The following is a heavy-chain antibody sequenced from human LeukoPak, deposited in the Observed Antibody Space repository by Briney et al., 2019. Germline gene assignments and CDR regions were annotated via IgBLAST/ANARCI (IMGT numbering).Heavy chain of an antibody. CDR1: GGSSSGYY. D-gene: IGHD6-13*01. CDR3: ARDIAAAGVDY. CDR2: INHSGST. Sequence: SETLSLTCAVYGGSSSGYYWSWIRQPPGKGLEWIGEINHSGSTNYNPSLKSRVTISVDTSKNQFSLKLSSVTAADTAVYYCARDIAAAGVDYWGQGTLVTVSS. J-gene: IGHJ4*02. V-gene: IGHV4-34*01.